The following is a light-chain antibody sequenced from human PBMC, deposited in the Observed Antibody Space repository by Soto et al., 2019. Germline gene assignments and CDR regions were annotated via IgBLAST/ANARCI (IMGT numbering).Light chain of an antibody. V-gene: IGKV3-20*01. CDR2: GAS. J-gene: IGKJ3*01. CDR1: QSVSSSY. CDR3: QQYGSLLFT. Sequence: EIVVTQSPGTLSLSPGERATLSCRASQSVSSSYLAWYQQKPGQAPRLLIYGASSRATGIPDRFSGSGSGKYFTRTISRLEPEDFAVDYCQQYGSLLFTFGPGTKVDIK.